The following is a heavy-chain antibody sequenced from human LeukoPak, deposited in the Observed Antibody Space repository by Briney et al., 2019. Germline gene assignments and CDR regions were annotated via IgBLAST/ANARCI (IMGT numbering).Heavy chain of an antibody. Sequence: PSETLSLTCAVYGGSFSGYYWNWIRQPPGKGLEWIGEIDHNGSTKYNPTLKSRVTISVDTSKNQLSLKLSSVTAADTAVYYCARLLGGYWGQGTLVTVSS. V-gene: IGHV4-34*01. D-gene: IGHD2/OR15-2a*01. J-gene: IGHJ4*02. CDR1: GGSFSGYY. CDR2: IDHNGST. CDR3: ARLLGGY.